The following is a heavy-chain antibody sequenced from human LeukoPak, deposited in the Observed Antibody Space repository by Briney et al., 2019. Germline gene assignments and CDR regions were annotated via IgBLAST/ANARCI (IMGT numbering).Heavy chain of an antibody. V-gene: IGHV4-4*07. CDR2: IYSTGST. CDR1: GGSISSYY. D-gene: IGHD5-12*01. J-gene: IGHJ4*02. CDR3: AREHPVAIAPDY. Sequence: PSETLSLTCTVSGGSISSYYWSWIRQPAGKGLEWIGRIYSTGSTNYNPSLKSRVTMSVDTSKNQFSLKLTSVTAADTAIYYCAREHPVAIAPDYWGQGTLVTVSS.